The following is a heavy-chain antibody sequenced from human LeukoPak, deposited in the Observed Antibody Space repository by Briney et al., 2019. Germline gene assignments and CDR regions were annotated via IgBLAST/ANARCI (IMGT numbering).Heavy chain of an antibody. Sequence: GASVKVSCKASGYTFASYAMHWVRQAPGQRLEWMGWINAGNGNTKYSQKFQGRVTITRDTSASTAYMELSSLRSEDTAVYYCARDLAMVYYNWFDPWGQGTLVTVSS. CDR3: ARDLAMVYYNWFDP. V-gene: IGHV1-3*01. D-gene: IGHD5-18*01. CDR1: GYTFASYA. J-gene: IGHJ5*02. CDR2: INAGNGNT.